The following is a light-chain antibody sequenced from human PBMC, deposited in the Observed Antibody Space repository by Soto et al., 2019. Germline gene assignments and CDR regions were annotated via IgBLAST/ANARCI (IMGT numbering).Light chain of an antibody. CDR1: QSVSSY. V-gene: IGKV3-11*01. J-gene: IGKJ5*01. CDR2: DAS. CDR3: QQYGSSLT. Sequence: EIVLTQSPATLSLSPGERATLSCRASQSVSSYLACYQQKPGQAPRLLIYDASNRATGIPARFSGSGSGTDFTLTISSLEPEDFAVYYCQQYGSSLTFGQGTRLEIK.